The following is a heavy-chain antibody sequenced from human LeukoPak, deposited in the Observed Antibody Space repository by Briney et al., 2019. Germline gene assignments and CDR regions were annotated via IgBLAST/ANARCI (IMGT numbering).Heavy chain of an antibody. CDR1: GFTFSSYA. CDR2: ISGSGGST. CDR3: AKDIRGYSYGPLDY. J-gene: IGHJ4*02. Sequence: GGSLRLSSAASGFTFSSYAMSWVRQAPGKGLEWVSAISGSGGSTYYADSVKGRFTISRDNSKNTLYLQMNSLRAEDTAVYYCAKDIRGYSYGPLDYWGQGTLVTVSS. V-gene: IGHV3-23*01. D-gene: IGHD5-18*01.